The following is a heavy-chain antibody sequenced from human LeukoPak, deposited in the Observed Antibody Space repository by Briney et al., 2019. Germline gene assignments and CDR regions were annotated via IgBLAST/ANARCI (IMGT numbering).Heavy chain of an antibody. J-gene: IGHJ4*02. CDR3: TGHYGDFDY. Sequence: GGSLRLSCAASGITFSGSAMHWVRQASGKGLEWVGRIRSKANSYATAYAASVKGRFTISRDDSKNTAYLQMNSLKTEDTAVYYCTGHYGDFDYWGQGTLVTVSS. CDR1: GITFSGSA. V-gene: IGHV3-73*01. CDR2: IRSKANSYAT. D-gene: IGHD4-17*01.